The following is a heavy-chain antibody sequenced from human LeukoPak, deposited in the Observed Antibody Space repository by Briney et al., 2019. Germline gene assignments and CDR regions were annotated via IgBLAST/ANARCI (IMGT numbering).Heavy chain of an antibody. CDR2: INHSGST. J-gene: IGHJ4*02. CDR3: ARGRNYPLGFDY. Sequence: PSETLSLTCAVYGGSFSGYYWSWIRQPPGKGLEWIGEINHSGSTNYNPSLKSRVTISVDTSKNQFSLKLSSVTAADTAVYYCARGRNYPLGFDYWGQGTLVTVSS. V-gene: IGHV4-34*01. CDR1: GGSFSGYY. D-gene: IGHD1-7*01.